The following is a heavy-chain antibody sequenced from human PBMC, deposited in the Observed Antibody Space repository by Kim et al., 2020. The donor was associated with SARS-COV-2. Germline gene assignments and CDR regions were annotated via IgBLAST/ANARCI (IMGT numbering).Heavy chain of an antibody. J-gene: IGHJ6*02. Sequence: GGSLRLSCAASGFTVSSYWMSWVRQVPGKGLEWVANIKQDGSEKYYVDSVKGRFTISRDNAKNSLYLQMNSLRAEDTAVYYCAREEMTMIVVVITPVYYYGMDVWGQGTTVTVSS. CDR3: AREEMTMIVVVITPVYYYGMDV. V-gene: IGHV3-7*01. CDR1: GFTVSSYW. CDR2: IKQDGSEK. D-gene: IGHD3-22*01.